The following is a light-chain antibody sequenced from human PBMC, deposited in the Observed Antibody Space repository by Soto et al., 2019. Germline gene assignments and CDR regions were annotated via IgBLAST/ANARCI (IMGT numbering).Light chain of an antibody. CDR1: QSISNW. J-gene: IGKJ5*01. Sequence: DIHMTQSPSTLPASVGDRVTITCRASQSISNWLAWYQQKPGKAPNLLIYDASTLASGVPSRFNGSGSGTEFTLTISSLQPDDFATYYCQQYITYSTFGQGTRLEIK. CDR3: QQYITYST. CDR2: DAS. V-gene: IGKV1-5*01.